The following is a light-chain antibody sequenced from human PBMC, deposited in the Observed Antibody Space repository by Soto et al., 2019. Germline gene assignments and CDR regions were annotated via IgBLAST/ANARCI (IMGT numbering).Light chain of an antibody. CDR3: NSYTTSTTLV. V-gene: IGLV2-14*01. CDR2: DVS. Sequence: QSVLTQPASVSGSPGQSITISCTGTSSDVGGYNYVSWYQHHPGRAPKLIIYDVSNRPSGVSNRISGSKSGNTASLTISGLQAEDEADYYCNSYTTSTTLVFGGGTKVTVL. CDR1: SSDVGGYNY. J-gene: IGLJ2*01.